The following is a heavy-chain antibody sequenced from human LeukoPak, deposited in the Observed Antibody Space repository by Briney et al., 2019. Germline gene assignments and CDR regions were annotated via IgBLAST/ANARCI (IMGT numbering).Heavy chain of an antibody. J-gene: IGHJ6*03. CDR2: MNPNSGNT. V-gene: IGHV1-8*03. Sequence: GESLRISCKGSGYNFTSYWIGWVRQATGQGLEWMGWMNPNSGNTGYAQKFQGRVTITRNTSISTAYMELSSLRSEDTAVYYCAREVAAPYYDILTDLRYYYYMDVWGKGTTVTVSS. D-gene: IGHD3-9*01. CDR1: GYNFTSYW. CDR3: AREVAAPYYDILTDLRYYYYMDV.